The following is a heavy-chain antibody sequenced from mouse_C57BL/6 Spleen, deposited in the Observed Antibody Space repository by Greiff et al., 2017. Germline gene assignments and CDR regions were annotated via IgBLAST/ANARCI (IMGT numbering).Heavy chain of an antibody. CDR3: AREVQMGRCAY. J-gene: IGHJ3*01. D-gene: IGHD4-1*01. V-gene: IGHV1-61*01. CDR1: GYTFTSYS. CDR2: IYPSDSET. Sequence: QVQLQQPGAELVRPGSSVKLSCKASGYTFTSYSMAWVKQSPGQGLEWIGNIYPSDSETHYTQKFKDKATLTVDKSSSTAYMQLSSLTYDDSAVYYCAREVQMGRCAYWGQGTLVTVSA.